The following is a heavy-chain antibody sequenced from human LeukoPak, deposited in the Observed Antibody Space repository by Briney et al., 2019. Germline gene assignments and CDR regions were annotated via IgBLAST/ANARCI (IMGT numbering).Heavy chain of an antibody. V-gene: IGHV3-23*01. D-gene: IGHD3-16*02. CDR2: ISGSGGST. CDR1: GFTFSSYA. J-gene: IGHJ4*02. CDR3: AKDLALGGVIRGGFNY. Sequence: GASLRLSCAASGFTFSSYAMSWVRQAPGKGLEWVSAISGSGGSTYYADSVKGRFTISRDNSKNTLYLQMNSLRAEDTAVYYCAKDLALGGVIRGGFNYWGQGTLVTVSS.